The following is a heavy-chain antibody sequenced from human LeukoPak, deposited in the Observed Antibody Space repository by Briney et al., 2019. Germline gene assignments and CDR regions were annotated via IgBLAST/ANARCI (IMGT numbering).Heavy chain of an antibody. V-gene: IGHV4-39*07. CDR1: GGSISSSSYY. CDR3: ARAGYSGYDVQYLNFDY. CDR2: IYYSGST. J-gene: IGHJ4*02. Sequence: KPSETLSLTCTVSGGSISSSSYYWGWIRQPPGKGLEWIGSIYYSGSTYYNPSLKSRVTISVDTSKNQFSLKLSSVTAADTAVYYCARAGYSGYDVQYLNFDYWGQGTLVTVSS. D-gene: IGHD5-12*01.